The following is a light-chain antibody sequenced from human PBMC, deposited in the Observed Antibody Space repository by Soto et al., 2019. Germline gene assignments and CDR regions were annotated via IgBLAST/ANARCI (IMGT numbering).Light chain of an antibody. J-gene: IGLJ1*01. CDR2: SSN. CDR1: SSNIGSET. V-gene: IGLV1-44*01. Sequence: QAVVTQPPSASGTPGQRVSISCSGISSNIGSETVNWYQQFPGTAPKLLIYSSNQRPSGVPDRFSGSKSGTSAFLDISGLQSEDEAEYYCAAWDDSLNACVFGTGTKLT. CDR3: AAWDDSLNACV.